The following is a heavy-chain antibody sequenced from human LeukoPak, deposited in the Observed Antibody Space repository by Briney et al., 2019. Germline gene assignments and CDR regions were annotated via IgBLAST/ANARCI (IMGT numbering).Heavy chain of an antibody. D-gene: IGHD2-15*01. Sequence: SETLSLTCTVSGGSISSYYWSWIRQLPGKGLEWIGYIYYSGSTNYNPSLKSRVTISVDTSKNQFSLKLSSVTAADTAVYYCARRVGGIKNYFDYWGQGTLVTVSS. CDR1: GGSISSYY. CDR3: ARRVGGIKNYFDY. J-gene: IGHJ4*02. CDR2: IYYSGST. V-gene: IGHV4-59*01.